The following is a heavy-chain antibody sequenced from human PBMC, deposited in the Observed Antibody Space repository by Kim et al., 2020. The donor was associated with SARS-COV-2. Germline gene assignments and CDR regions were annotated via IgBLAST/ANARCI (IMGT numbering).Heavy chain of an antibody. D-gene: IGHD3-10*01. J-gene: IGHJ4*02. CDR2: IYYSGST. V-gene: IGHV4-59*01. CDR3: ARYFPGSYYFDY. Sequence: SETLSLTCTVSGGSISSYYWSWIRQPPGKGLEWIGYIYYSGSTNYNPSLKSRVTISVDTSKNQFSLKLSSVTAADTAVYYCARYFPGSYYFDYWGQGTLVTVSS. CDR1: GGSISSYY.